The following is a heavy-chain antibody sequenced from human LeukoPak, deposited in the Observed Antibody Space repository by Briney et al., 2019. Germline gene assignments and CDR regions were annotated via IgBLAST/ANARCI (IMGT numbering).Heavy chain of an antibody. CDR1: GFTFSSYA. Sequence: GGSLKLSCAATGFTFSSYAMSWVRQAPGKGLEWVSAISGSGGSTYYADSVKGRFTISRDNSKNTLYLQMNSLRAEDTAVYYCAKETGRGSYYFWFDYWGQGTLVTVSS. V-gene: IGHV3-23*01. J-gene: IGHJ4*02. CDR2: ISGSGGST. CDR3: AKETGRGSYYFWFDY. D-gene: IGHD1-26*01.